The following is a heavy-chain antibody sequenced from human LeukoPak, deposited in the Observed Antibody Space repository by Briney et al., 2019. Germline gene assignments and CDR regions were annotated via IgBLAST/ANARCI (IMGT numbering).Heavy chain of an antibody. CDR1: GFTFSDYY. CDR3: GRKITTTGGDAFDI. CDR2: INSDGSGT. D-gene: IGHD1-1*01. V-gene: IGHV3-74*01. Sequence: GGSLRLSCAASGFTFSDYYMSWIRQAPGKGLVWVSRINSDGSGTTYADSVKGRFTISRDNAKNTLYLQMNSLRVEDTAVYYCGRKITTTGGDAFDIWGHGTMVTVSS. J-gene: IGHJ3*02.